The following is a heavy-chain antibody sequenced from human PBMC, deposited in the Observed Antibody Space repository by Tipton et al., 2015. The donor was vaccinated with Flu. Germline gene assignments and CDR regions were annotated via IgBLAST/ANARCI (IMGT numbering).Heavy chain of an antibody. CDR3: AREYCSGGSCHRDAFDI. V-gene: IGHV4-38-2*02. CDR1: DYSISSGYY. CDR2: IYHSGST. D-gene: IGHD2-15*01. Sequence: SLTCTVSDYSISSGYYWGWIRQPPGKGLEWIGSIYHSGSTYYNPSLKSRVTISVDTSKNQFSLKLSSVTAADTAVYYCAREYCSGGSCHRDAFDIWGQGTMVTVSS. J-gene: IGHJ3*02.